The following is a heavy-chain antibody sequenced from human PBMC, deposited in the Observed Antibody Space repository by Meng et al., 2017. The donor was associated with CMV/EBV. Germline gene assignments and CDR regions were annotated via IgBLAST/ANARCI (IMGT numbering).Heavy chain of an antibody. CDR3: ARGCGGDCSGFFDY. CDR2: ISAYNGNT. CDR1: GYSFTSYG. J-gene: IGHJ4*02. V-gene: IGHV1-18*01. D-gene: IGHD2-21*01. Sequence: SGYSFTSYGISWVRQAPGQGLEWMGWISAYNGNTNYAQKLQGRVTMTTDTSTSTAYMELRSLRSDDTAVYYCARGCGGDCSGFFDYWGQGTLVTVSS.